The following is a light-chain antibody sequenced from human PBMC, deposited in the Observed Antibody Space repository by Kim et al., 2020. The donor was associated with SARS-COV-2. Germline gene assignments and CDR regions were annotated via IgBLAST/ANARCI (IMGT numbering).Light chain of an antibody. Sequence: QSVLTQPPSASGTPGQRVTISCSGSSSNIGSNYVYWYQQLPGTAPKLLIYRNNQRPSGVPDRFSGSKSGTSASLAISGLRSEDEADYYCAAWDDSLSCWVFGGGTQLIVL. CDR3: AAWDDSLSCWV. CDR1: SSNIGSNY. J-gene: IGLJ3*02. CDR2: RNN. V-gene: IGLV1-47*01.